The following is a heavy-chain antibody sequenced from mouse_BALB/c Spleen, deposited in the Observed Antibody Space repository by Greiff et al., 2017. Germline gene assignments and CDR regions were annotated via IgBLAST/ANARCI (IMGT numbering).Heavy chain of an antibody. D-gene: IGHD1-1*01. Sequence: QVQLQQSGAELMKPGASVKISCKATGYTFSSYWIEWVKQRPGHGLEWIGEILPGSGSTNYNEKFKGKATFTADTSSNTAYMQLSSLTSEDSAVYYCASKTTVEYFDVWGAGTTVTVSS. CDR1: GYTFSSYW. CDR2: ILPGSGST. V-gene: IGHV1-9*01. J-gene: IGHJ1*01. CDR3: ASKTTVEYFDV.